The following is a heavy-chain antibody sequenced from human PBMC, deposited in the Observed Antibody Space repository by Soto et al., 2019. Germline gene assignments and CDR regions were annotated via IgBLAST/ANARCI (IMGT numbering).Heavy chain of an antibody. Sequence: SETLSLTCTVSGGSISSYYWSWIRQPPGKGLEWIGYIYYSGSTNYNPSLKSRVTISVDTSKNQFSLKLSSVTAADTAVYYCARGTGPYYYDSSGIDYWGQGTLVTVSS. D-gene: IGHD3-22*01. CDR3: ARGTGPYYYDSSGIDY. CDR1: GGSISSYY. J-gene: IGHJ4*02. V-gene: IGHV4-59*01. CDR2: IYYSGST.